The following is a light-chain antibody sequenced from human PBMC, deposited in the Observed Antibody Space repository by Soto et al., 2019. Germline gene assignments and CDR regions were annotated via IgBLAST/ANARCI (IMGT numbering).Light chain of an antibody. V-gene: IGKV3-11*01. Sequence: EIVLTQSPATLSLSPGERATLSCRASQSVSTYLAWYQQKPGQAPMLLIYDASNRATGTPARFSGSGSGTDFTLTISSLESEDFAVYYCQQRSNWPRTFGQGTKLEIK. CDR3: QQRSNWPRT. J-gene: IGKJ2*01. CDR1: QSVSTY. CDR2: DAS.